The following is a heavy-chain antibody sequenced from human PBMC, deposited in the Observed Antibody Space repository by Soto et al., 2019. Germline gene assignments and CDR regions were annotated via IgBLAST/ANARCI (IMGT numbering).Heavy chain of an antibody. J-gene: IGHJ5*02. CDR1: GGSISGYY. CDR2: VYNGNT. D-gene: IGHD4-17*01. V-gene: IGHV4-59*08. Sequence: QVQLQESGPGVVKPSETLSLTCTISGGSISGYYWTWIRQSPGKGLEYIGYVYNGNTNYNPSLNSRVTISVDTSKNQSTLKLSSVTAADTAVYYWGRISSHGDYASWGQGTLVTVSS. CDR3: GRISSHGDYAS.